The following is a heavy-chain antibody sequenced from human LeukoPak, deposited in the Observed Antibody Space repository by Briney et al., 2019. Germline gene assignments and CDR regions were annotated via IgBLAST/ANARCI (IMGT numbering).Heavy chain of an antibody. V-gene: IGHV3-11*04. CDR3: ARDHYSASSGYPPGWYGMDV. J-gene: IGHJ6*02. D-gene: IGHD3-22*01. Sequence: PGGSLRLSCGSSVLILSYEYMRWVPRAPGKGLEWVSYSSSWSSNIYYADSVKGRFTISRDNAKNSLYLAMNSLRAEDTPVYYCARDHYSASSGYPPGWYGMDVWGQGTTVTVSS. CDR1: VLILSYEY. CDR2: SSSWSSNI.